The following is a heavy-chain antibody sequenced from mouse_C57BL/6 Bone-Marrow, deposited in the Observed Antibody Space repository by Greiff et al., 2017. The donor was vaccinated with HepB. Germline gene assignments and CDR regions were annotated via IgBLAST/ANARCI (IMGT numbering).Heavy chain of an antibody. CDR3: AKSYDYDAFYAMDY. J-gene: IGHJ4*01. CDR1: GFSLTSYG. Sequence: VNLVESGPGLVQPSQSLSITCTVSGFSLTSYGVHWVRQSPGKGLEWLGVIWRGGSTDYNAAFMSRLSITKDNSKSQVFFKMNSLQADDTAIYYCAKSYDYDAFYAMDYWGQGTSVTVSS. V-gene: IGHV2-5*01. D-gene: IGHD2-4*01. CDR2: IWRGGST.